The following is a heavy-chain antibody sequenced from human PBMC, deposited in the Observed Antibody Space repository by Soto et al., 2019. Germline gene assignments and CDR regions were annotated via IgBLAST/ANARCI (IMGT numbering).Heavy chain of an antibody. J-gene: IGHJ4*02. Sequence: QVQLVQSGAEVKKPGASVKVSCKASGYTFTSYYMHWVRQAPGQGLEWMGGIIPIFGTANYAQKFQGRVTITADESTSTAYMELSSLRSEDTAVYYCASFYDSSGYAGWWGQGTLVTVSS. CDR1: GYTFTSYY. CDR3: ASFYDSSGYAGW. CDR2: IIPIFGTA. D-gene: IGHD3-22*01. V-gene: IGHV1-69*01.